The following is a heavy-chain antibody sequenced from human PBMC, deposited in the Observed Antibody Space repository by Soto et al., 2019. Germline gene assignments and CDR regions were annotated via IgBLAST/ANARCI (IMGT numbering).Heavy chain of an antibody. V-gene: IGHV1-3*01. CDR3: ARDLGYCSSTSCYLDAFDT. J-gene: IGHJ3*02. Sequence: QVQLVQSGAEVKKPGASVKVSCKASGYTFTSYAMHWVRQAPGQRLEWMGWINAGNGNTKYSQKFQGRVTITRDTSASTAYMELSSLRSEDTAVYYCARDLGYCSSTSCYLDAFDTWGQGTMVTVSS. D-gene: IGHD2-2*01. CDR2: INAGNGNT. CDR1: GYTFTSYA.